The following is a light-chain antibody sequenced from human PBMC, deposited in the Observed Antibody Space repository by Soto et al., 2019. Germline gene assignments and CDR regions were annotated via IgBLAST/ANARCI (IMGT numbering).Light chain of an antibody. CDR3: QKYNSAPYT. CDR1: QDITNY. CDR2: AAS. V-gene: IGKV1-27*01. J-gene: IGKJ2*01. Sequence: DIQMTQSPSSLSASVGDRVTITCRASQDITNYLAWYQQKPGKVPKLLMYAASTLQSGVPSRFSGSGSGTDFTPTINSPQPEDFASYFCQKYNSAPYTFGQGTKLEIK.